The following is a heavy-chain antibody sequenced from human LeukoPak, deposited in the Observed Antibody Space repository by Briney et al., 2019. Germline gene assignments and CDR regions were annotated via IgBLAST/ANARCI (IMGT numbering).Heavy chain of an antibody. V-gene: IGHV4-39*01. Sequence: SETLSLTCTVSGGSISSSRYYWGWLRQPPGKGLEWIGSIYYSWSTYYNPSLKSRFTISVDTSKNQFSLKLSSVTAADTAVYYCARGLSTEFDYWGQGTLVTVSS. D-gene: IGHD4-11*01. CDR1: GGSISSSRYY. CDR2: IYYSWST. J-gene: IGHJ4*02. CDR3: ARGLSTEFDY.